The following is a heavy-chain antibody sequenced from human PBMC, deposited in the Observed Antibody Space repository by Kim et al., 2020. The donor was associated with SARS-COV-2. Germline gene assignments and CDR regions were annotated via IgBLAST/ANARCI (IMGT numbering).Heavy chain of an antibody. D-gene: IGHD4-17*01. CDR2: ISWNSGSI. CDR3: AKAHGDKWGFDL. V-gene: IGHV3-9*01. J-gene: IGHJ2*01. CDR1: GFTFDDYA. Sequence: GGSLRLSCAASGFTFDDYAMHWVRQAPGKGLEWVSGISWNSGSIGYADSVKGRFTISRDNAKNSLYLQMNSLRAEDTALYYCAKAHGDKWGFDLWGRGTLVTVSS.